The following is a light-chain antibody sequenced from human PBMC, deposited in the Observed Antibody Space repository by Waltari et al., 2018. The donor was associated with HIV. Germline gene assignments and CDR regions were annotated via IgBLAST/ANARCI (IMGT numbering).Light chain of an antibody. CDR2: EVS. CDR1: SSDIGDYNF. CDR3: SEYSRIPTPYVFGSAPNV. V-gene: IGLV2-14*01. Sequence: QSALTQPASVSGSPGQSLTIPCTGTSSDIGDYNFVSWSQCHPGKAPHLMIYEVSDRPAGVSDRFSGARSGNPASLTISGLQAEDSADYYCSEYSRIPTPYVFGSAPNVFGTGTRVTVL. J-gene: IGLJ1*01.